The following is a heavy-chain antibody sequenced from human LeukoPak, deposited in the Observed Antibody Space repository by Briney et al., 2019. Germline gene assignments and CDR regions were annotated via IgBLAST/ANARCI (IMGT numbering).Heavy chain of an antibody. Sequence: PSETLSLTCAVYGGSFSGYYWSWIHQPPGKGLEWIGEINHSGSTNYNPSLKSRVTISVDTSKNQFSLKLSSVTAADTAVYYCARGRRYSSSWAKNWFDPWGQGTLVTVSS. CDR2: INHSGST. D-gene: IGHD6-13*01. CDR3: ARGRRYSSSWAKNWFDP. J-gene: IGHJ5*02. CDR1: GGSFSGYY. V-gene: IGHV4-34*01.